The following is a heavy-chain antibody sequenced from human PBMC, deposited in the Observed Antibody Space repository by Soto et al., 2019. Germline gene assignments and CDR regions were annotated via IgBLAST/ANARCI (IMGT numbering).Heavy chain of an antibody. CDR1: GYTFTSYY. J-gene: IGHJ4*02. Sequence: ASVKGSCKASGYTFTSYYMHWLRQAPGQGLEWMGIINPSGGSTSYAQKFQGRVTMTRDTSTSTVYMELSSLRSEDTAVYYCARDDFWSGSPPSGWGQGTLVTVSS. CDR2: INPSGGST. CDR3: ARDDFWSGSPPSG. D-gene: IGHD3-3*01. V-gene: IGHV1-46*03.